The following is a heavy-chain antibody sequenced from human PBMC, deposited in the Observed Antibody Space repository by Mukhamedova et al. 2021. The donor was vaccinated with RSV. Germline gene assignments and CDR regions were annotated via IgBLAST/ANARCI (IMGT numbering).Heavy chain of an antibody. D-gene: IGHD2-2*02. Sequence: MHWVRQAPGKGLVWVSRINSDGRITSYTDSVKGRFTISRDNAKNTLYLQMNSLRAEDTAVYYCARGYCSTTNCYNTAFDIWGQGT. V-gene: IGHV3-74*01. J-gene: IGHJ3*02. CDR2: INSDGRIT. CDR3: ARGYCSTTNCYNTAFDI.